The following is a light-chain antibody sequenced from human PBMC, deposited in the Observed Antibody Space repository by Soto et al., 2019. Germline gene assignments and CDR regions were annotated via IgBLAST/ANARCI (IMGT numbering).Light chain of an antibody. J-gene: IGLJ1*01. V-gene: IGLV1-47*01. CDR2: RNN. CDR1: SSNIGSNY. CDR3: AAWDDSLSGSYV. Sequence: QPVLTQPPSASGTHGQRGSISCSGSSSNIGSNYVYWYQQLPGTAPKLLIYRNNQRPSGVPDRFSGSKSGTSASLAISGLRSEDEADYYCAAWDDSLSGSYVFGTGTKVTVL.